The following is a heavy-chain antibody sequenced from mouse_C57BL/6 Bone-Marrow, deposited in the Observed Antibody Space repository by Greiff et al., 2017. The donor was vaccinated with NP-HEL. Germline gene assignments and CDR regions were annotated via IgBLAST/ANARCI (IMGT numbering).Heavy chain of an antibody. D-gene: IGHD2-3*01. CDR1: GYTFTSYW. CDR2: IHPNSGST. Sequence: VQLQQPGAELVKPGASVKLSCKASGYTFTSYWMHWVKQRPGQGLEWIGMIHPNSGSTNYNEKFKSKATLTVDKSSSTAYMQLSSLTSEDSAVHYCAREGDDPYAMDYWGQGTSVTVSS. V-gene: IGHV1-64*01. CDR3: AREGDDPYAMDY. J-gene: IGHJ4*01.